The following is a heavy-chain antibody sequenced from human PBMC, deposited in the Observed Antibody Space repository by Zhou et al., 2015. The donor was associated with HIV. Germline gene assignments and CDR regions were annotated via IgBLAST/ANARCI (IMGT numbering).Heavy chain of an antibody. V-gene: IGHV1-69*01. CDR1: GGTFSSYA. J-gene: IGHJ3*02. CDR3: ARVELNVVVITPAAFDI. CDR2: IIPIFGTA. D-gene: IGHD3-22*01. Sequence: QVQLVQSGAEVKKPGSSVKVSCKASGGTFSSYAISWVRQAPGQGLEWMGGIIPIFGTANYAQKFQGRVTITADESTSTAYMELSSLRSEDTAVYYCARVELNVVVITPAAFDIWGQGTMVTVSS.